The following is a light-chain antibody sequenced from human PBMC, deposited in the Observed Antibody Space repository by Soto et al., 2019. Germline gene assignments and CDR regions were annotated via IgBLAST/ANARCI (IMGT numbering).Light chain of an antibody. Sequence: EIVLTQSPGTRSLSQGERATLSCRASQSFGGSYLACYQQKPGQAPRPLIYGASSRATGIPDRFSGSGSGTDFTLTISSLEPEDFAVYYCQHYGSALFTFGPGTKVDVK. V-gene: IGKV3-20*01. CDR2: GAS. J-gene: IGKJ3*01. CDR3: QHYGSALFT. CDR1: QSFGGSY.